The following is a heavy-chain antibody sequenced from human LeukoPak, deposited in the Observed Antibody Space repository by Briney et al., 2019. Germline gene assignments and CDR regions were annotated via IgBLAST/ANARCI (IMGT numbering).Heavy chain of an antibody. D-gene: IGHD3-10*01. Sequence: GRSLTLSCAASGFTFSNYDMHWVRKSPGKGLEWVAAISYDGSNKYYADSLKGLYTISRDNSKNTLSLQMNSLRREDTAVYYCAKDRLVVRGVVDHWGQGTLVTVSS. V-gene: IGHV3-30*18. J-gene: IGHJ4*02. CDR3: AKDRLVVRGVVDH. CDR2: ISYDGSNK. CDR1: GFTFSNYD.